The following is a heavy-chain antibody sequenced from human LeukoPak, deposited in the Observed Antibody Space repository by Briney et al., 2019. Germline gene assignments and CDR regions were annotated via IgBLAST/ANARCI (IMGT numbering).Heavy chain of an antibody. CDR2: ISSSGSTL. V-gene: IGHV3-48*03. CDR1: GFTFSTYE. CDR3: ARDCYDSGAYSSPIDY. D-gene: IGHD3-22*01. Sequence: GGSLRLSCEASGFTFSTYEMNWVRQAPGKGLEWVSYISSSGSTLYYADSVKGRFTISRDNAKSSLYLQMNSLRAEDTAVYYCARDCYDSGAYSSPIDYWGQGTLVTVSS. J-gene: IGHJ4*02.